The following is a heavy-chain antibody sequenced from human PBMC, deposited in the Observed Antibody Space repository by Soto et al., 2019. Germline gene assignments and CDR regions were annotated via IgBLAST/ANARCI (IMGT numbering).Heavy chain of an antibody. D-gene: IGHD3-9*01. Sequence: GGSLRLSCAASGFTFSSYWMHWVRQAPGKGLVWVSRINSDGSSTSYADSVKGRFTISRDNAKNTLYLQMNSLRAEDTAVYYCARDRILVLRYFDWSNDAFAIWGQGTMVTVSS. CDR3: ARDRILVLRYFDWSNDAFAI. CDR1: GFTFSSYW. CDR2: INSDGSST. J-gene: IGHJ3*02. V-gene: IGHV3-74*01.